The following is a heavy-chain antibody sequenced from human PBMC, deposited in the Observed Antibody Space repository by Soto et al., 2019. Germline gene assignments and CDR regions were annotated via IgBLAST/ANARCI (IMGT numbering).Heavy chain of an antibody. CDR2: ISTYNGNT. CDR1: GYTFTSYG. D-gene: IGHD3-3*01. CDR3: ARGHSSITMYYDFWSGYSDYYGMDV. Sequence: ASVKVSCKASGYTFTSYGISWVRQAPGQGLEWMGWISTYNGNTNYAQKFQGWVTMTRDTSISTAYMELSRLRSDDTAVYYCARGHSSITMYYDFWSGYSDYYGMDVWGQGTTVTVSS. J-gene: IGHJ6*02. V-gene: IGHV1-18*01.